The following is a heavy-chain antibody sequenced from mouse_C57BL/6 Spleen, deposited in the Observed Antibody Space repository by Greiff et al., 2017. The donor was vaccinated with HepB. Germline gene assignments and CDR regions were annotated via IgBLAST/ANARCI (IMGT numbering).Heavy chain of an antibody. CDR3: ARRGAYDYYAMDY. D-gene: IGHD6-5*01. J-gene: IGHJ4*01. V-gene: IGHV1-55*01. Sequence: VQLQQPGAELVKPGASVKMSCKASGYTFTSYWITWVKQRPGQGLEWIGDIYPGSGSTNYNEKFKSKATLTVDTSSSTAYMQLSSLTSEDSAVYYCARRGAYDYYAMDYGGQGTSVTVSS. CDR2: IYPGSGST. CDR1: GYTFTSYW.